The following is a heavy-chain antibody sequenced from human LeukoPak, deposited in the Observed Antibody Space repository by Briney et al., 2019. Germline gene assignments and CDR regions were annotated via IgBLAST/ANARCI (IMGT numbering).Heavy chain of an antibody. V-gene: IGHV3-30*01. CDR3: ARDSTYYYDSGSSGPHYFDN. CDR2: ISSGGTYE. J-gene: IGHJ4*02. CDR1: GFTFSNYV. D-gene: IGHD3-10*01. Sequence: GGSLRLSCAASGFTFSNYVMHWVRQAPGKGLEWVSLISSGGTYEYYADSVKGRFTISRDNSKNTLYLQLNSLRAEDTAVYYCARDSTYYYDSGSSGPHYFDNWGQGTLVTVSS.